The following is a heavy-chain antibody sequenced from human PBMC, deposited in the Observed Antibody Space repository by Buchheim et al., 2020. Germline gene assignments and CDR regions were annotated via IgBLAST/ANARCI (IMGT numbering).Heavy chain of an antibody. V-gene: IGHV3-66*01. CDR1: GFTVSSNY. Sequence: EVPLVESGGGLVQPGGSLRLSCAASGFTVSSNYMSWVRQAPGKGLEWVSVIYSGGSTYYADSVKGRFTISRDNSKNTLYLQMNSLRAEDTAVYYCARVLYGPKYGMDVWGQGTT. D-gene: IGHD3-10*01. CDR3: ARVLYGPKYGMDV. CDR2: IYSGGST. J-gene: IGHJ6*02.